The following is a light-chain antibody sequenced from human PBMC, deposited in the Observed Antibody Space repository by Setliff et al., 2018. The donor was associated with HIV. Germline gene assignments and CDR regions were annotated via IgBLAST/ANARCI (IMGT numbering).Light chain of an antibody. Sequence: SALPQPASVSGSPGQSITISCTGTRSDIGRYNFVSWLQQHPGKAPKLIIFEVTHRPSGISARFSGSRSGNTASLTISGLQADDEADYHCSSYTSSSDLVVFGGGTKVTVL. CDR2: EVT. V-gene: IGLV2-14*03. CDR3: SSYTSSSDLVV. J-gene: IGLJ3*02. CDR1: RSDIGRYNF.